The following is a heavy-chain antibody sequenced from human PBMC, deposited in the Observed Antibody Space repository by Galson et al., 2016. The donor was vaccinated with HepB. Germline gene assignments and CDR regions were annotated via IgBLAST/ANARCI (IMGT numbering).Heavy chain of an antibody. V-gene: IGHV3-30*04. CDR3: ARGSYYYDSSGYNAFDI. CDR1: GFTFSSYA. J-gene: IGHJ3*02. Sequence: SLRLSCAASGFTFSSYAMHWVRQAPGKGLEWVAVISYHGGNKYYADSVKGRFTISRDNSKNTLYLQMNSLRAEDTAVFYRARGSYYYDSSGYNAFDIWGQGTMVTVSS. D-gene: IGHD3-22*01. CDR2: ISYHGGNK.